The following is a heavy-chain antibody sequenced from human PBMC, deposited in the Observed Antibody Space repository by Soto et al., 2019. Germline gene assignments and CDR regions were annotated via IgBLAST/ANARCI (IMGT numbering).Heavy chain of an antibody. J-gene: IGHJ6*03. CDR3: ARRGYGSGNQGNYYYYYMDV. D-gene: IGHD3-10*01. V-gene: IGHV4-59*08. Sequence: SETLSLTCTVSGGSISSYYWSWIRQPPGKGLEWIGYIYYSGSTNYNPSLKSRVTISVDTSKNQFSLKLSSVTAADTAVYYCARRGYGSGNQGNYYYYYMDVWGKGTTVTVSS. CDR2: IYYSGST. CDR1: GGSISSYY.